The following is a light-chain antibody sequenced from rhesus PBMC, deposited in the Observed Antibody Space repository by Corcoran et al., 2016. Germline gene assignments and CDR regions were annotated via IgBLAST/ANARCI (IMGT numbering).Light chain of an antibody. J-gene: IGKJ1*01. CDR1: QSVSSK. V-gene: IGKV3-31*02. CDR2: GAS. Sequence: EIVMTQSPATLSLSPGETATISCRTSQSVSSKLAWYQQKPGQAPRLLIYGASSRAPGIPDRFSGSGSGTDFTLTISSLEPEDFAVYYCQETSNLWTFGQGTKVEIK. CDR3: QETSNLWT.